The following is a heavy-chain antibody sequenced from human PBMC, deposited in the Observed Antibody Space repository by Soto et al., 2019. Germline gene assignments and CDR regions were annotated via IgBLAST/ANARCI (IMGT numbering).Heavy chain of an antibody. D-gene: IGHD5-12*01. CDR2: IYYSGST. Sequence: SETLSLTCTVSGGSISSYYWSWIRQPPGKGLEWIGYIYYSGSTNYNPSLKSRVTISVDTSKNQFSLKLSSVTAADTAVYYCARAVGYGYNFLDYWGQGTLVPVSS. J-gene: IGHJ4*02. CDR3: ARAVGYGYNFLDY. CDR1: GGSISSYY. V-gene: IGHV4-59*08.